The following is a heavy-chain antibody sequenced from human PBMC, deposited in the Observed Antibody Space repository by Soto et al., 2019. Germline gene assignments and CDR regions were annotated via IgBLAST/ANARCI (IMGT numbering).Heavy chain of an antibody. CDR3: ARVVTMVRGVIIESRGAPFDP. Sequence: SETLSLTCTVSGGSISSSGYYWSWIRQHPGKGLEWFVYIFYSGSTYYNPSLKSRVTISVDTSKNQFSLKLSSVTAADTAVYYFARVVTMVRGVIIESRGAPFDPWGQGTLVTVSS. D-gene: IGHD3-10*01. V-gene: IGHV4-31*03. CDR2: IFYSGST. CDR1: GGSISSSGYY. J-gene: IGHJ5*02.